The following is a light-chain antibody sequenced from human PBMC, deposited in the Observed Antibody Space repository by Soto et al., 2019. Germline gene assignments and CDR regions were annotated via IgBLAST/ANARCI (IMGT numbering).Light chain of an antibody. CDR1: QSIGLA. CDR2: DAS. J-gene: IGKJ1*01. V-gene: IGKV3-11*01. Sequence: EIVLTQSPATLSLYPGERATLSCRASQSIGLAIAWYQHKPGQAPRLLIFDASQRATGIPARFRGSGSGTDFTLSISSLEPEDFAVYYCQQYGSSYPWTFGQGTKVDIK. CDR3: QQYGSSYPWT.